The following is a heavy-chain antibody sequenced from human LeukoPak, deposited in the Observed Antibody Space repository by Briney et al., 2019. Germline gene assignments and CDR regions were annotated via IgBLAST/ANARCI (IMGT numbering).Heavy chain of an antibody. Sequence: SETLSLTCTVSGGSISNYYWSWIRQPPGKGLEWIGYIYYSGSTNYNPSLKSRVTISIDTSNQFSLKLNSVTAADTAVYYCAKSNGYGLIDIWGQGTMVTVSS. CDR3: AKSNGYGLIDI. D-gene: IGHD3-22*01. CDR2: IYYSGST. V-gene: IGHV4-59*12. CDR1: GGSISNYY. J-gene: IGHJ3*02.